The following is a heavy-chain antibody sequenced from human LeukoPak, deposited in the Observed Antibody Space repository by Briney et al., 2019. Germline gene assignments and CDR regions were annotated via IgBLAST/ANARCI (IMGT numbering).Heavy chain of an antibody. D-gene: IGHD3-22*01. Sequence: GSLRLSCAASGFTFSNFAMSWIRQPPGKGLEWIGEINHSGSTNYNPSLKSRVAISVDTSRNQFSLRLSSVTAADTAVYYCARGQRITMTDWGQGTLVTVSS. V-gene: IGHV4-34*01. J-gene: IGHJ4*02. CDR3: ARGQRITMTD. CDR1: GFTFSNFA. CDR2: INHSGST.